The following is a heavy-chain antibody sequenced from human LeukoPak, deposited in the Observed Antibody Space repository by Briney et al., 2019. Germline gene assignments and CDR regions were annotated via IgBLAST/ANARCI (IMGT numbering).Heavy chain of an antibody. V-gene: IGHV4-59*08. D-gene: IGHD3-3*01. CDR3: ARAVFWSGYYTDPLVQYFFDY. J-gene: IGHJ4*02. CDR1: GVSIGNYY. CDR2: ISFSGNS. Sequence: SETLSLTCTVSGVSIGNYYWTWIRQPPGKGLEWIGYISFSGNSNYNPSLKSRVTMSVDTSKNRFSLRLSSVTAADTAIYYCARAVFWSGYYTDPLVQYFFDYWGQGTLITVSS.